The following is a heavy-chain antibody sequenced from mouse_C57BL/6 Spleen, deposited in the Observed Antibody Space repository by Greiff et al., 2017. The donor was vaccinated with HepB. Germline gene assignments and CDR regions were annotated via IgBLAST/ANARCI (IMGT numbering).Heavy chain of an antibody. V-gene: IGHV5-6*01. CDR3: ARLRDY. CDR1: GFTFSSYG. CDR2: ISSGGSYT. Sequence: EVKLMESGGDLVKPGGSLKLSCAASGFTFSSYGMSWVRQTPDKRLEWVATISSGGSYTYYPDSVKGRFTISRDNAKNTLYLQMSSLKSEDTAMYYCARLRDYWGQGTTLTVSS. J-gene: IGHJ2*01.